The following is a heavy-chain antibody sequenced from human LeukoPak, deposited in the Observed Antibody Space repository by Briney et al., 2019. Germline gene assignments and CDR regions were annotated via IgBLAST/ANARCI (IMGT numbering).Heavy chain of an antibody. CDR2: INHSGST. CDR1: GGSFSGYY. V-gene: IGHV4-34*01. D-gene: IGHD3-10*01. J-gene: IGHJ6*04. CDR3: ARGYYGSGKPRNYYYYYGMDV. Sequence: PSETLSLTCAVYGGSFSGYYWSWIRQPPGKGLEWIGEINHSGSTNYNPSLKSRVTISVDTSKNQFSLKLSSVNAADTAVYYCARGYYGSGKPRNYYYYYGMDVWGKGTTVTVSS.